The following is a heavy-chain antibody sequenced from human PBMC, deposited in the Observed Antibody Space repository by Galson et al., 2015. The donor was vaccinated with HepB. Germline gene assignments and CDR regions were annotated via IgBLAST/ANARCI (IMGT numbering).Heavy chain of an antibody. V-gene: IGHV5-51*01. J-gene: IGHJ6*02. Sequence: QSGAEVKKPGESQKISCKGSGYSFTSYWIGWVRQKPGKGLECMGIIYPGDSEIRSSPSFQGQVTMSVDKSITTAYLQWTSLKASDTAMYYCARLGNEDYHYYGMDVWGQGTTVTVSS. D-gene: IGHD4/OR15-4a*01. CDR1: GYSFTSYW. CDR3: ARLGNEDYHYYGMDV. CDR2: IYPGDSEI.